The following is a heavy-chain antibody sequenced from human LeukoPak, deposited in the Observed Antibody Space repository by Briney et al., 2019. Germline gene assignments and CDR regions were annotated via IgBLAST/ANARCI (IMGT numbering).Heavy chain of an antibody. J-gene: IGHJ4*02. CDR1: GYTFTSYY. V-gene: IGHV1-46*01. Sequence: ASVEVSCKASGYTFTSYYMHWVRQAPGQGLEWMGIINPSGGSTSYAQKFQGRVTMTRDTSTSTVYMELSSLRSEDTAVYYCARESTDYGDYREYYFDYWGQGTLVTVSS. D-gene: IGHD4-17*01. CDR2: INPSGGST. CDR3: ARESTDYGDYREYYFDY.